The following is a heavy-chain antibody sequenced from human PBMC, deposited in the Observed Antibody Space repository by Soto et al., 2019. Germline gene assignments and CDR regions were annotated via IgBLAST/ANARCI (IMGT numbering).Heavy chain of an antibody. CDR2: IRTSGSTI. CDR3: ARVSPPLDY. V-gene: IGHV3-11*01. CDR1: GFTLCDYY. J-gene: IGHJ4*02. Sequence: GGSLRLSCAACGFTLCDYYMSWIRQAPGKGLEWVSNIRTSGSTINYADSVKGRFTISRDNAKNSLYLQMNSLRAEDTAVYYCARVSPPLDYWGQGTLVTVSS.